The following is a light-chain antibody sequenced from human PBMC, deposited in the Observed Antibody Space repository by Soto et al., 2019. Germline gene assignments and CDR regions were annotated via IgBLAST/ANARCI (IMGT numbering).Light chain of an antibody. CDR2: GAS. J-gene: IGKJ1*01. CDR1: QSVSSRY. Sequence: EIVLTQSPGTLSLSPGERATLSCRASQSVSSRYLVWYQQKPGQAPRLLIHGASSRATGIPDRFSGSGSGTDFTLTISRLEPEDSAVYYCQQYGSSPLTFGQGTKVEIK. V-gene: IGKV3-20*01. CDR3: QQYGSSPLT.